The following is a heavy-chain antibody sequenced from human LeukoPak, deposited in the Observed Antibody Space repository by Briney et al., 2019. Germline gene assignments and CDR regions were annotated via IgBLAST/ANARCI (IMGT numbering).Heavy chain of an antibody. V-gene: IGHV3-66*01. CDR1: GFTVSSTY. CDR2: IYSGGDT. CDR3: ARDLYYGSGGYYFDY. Sequence: GGSLRLSCAASGFTVSSTYMSWVRQAPGKRLEWVSVIYSGGDTYYADSVRGRFTISRDNSKNTLYLQMNSLRAEDTAVYYCARDLYYGSGGYYFDYWGQGSLVTVSS. J-gene: IGHJ4*02. D-gene: IGHD3-10*01.